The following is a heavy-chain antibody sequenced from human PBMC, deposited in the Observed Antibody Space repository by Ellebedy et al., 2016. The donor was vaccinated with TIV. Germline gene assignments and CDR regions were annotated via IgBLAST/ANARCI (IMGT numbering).Heavy chain of an antibody. Sequence: AASVKVSCKASGYTFTSYYMHWVRQAPGQGLEWMGIINPNVNSTRYAQKFQGRVTMTRDTSTSTVYMELSSLRSEDKGVYYCARDDTVTTTKAFDYWGQGTLVTVSS. J-gene: IGHJ4*02. CDR2: INPNVNST. D-gene: IGHD4-17*01. CDR1: GYTFTSYY. CDR3: ARDDTVTTTKAFDY. V-gene: IGHV1-46*01.